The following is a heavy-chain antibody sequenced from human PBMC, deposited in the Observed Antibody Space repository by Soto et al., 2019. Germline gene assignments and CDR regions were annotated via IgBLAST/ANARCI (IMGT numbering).Heavy chain of an antibody. CDR2: IVVGSGNT. V-gene: IGHV1-58*01. CDR3: AAGGLAYCGGDCYPFT. Sequence: PVKGSCKASGFHFTSPAVQWVRQARGQRLEWIGWIVVGSGNTNYAQKFQERVTITRDMSTSTAYMELSSLRSEDTAVYYCAAGGLAYCGGDCYPFTWGPGTLVTVS. D-gene: IGHD2-21*02. J-gene: IGHJ4*02. CDR1: GFHFTSPA.